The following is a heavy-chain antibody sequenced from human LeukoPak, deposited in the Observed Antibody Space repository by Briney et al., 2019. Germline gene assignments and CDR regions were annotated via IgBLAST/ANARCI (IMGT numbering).Heavy chain of an antibody. CDR2: ISGSGGST. CDR3: AKAYDSSGYYYDY. D-gene: IGHD3-22*01. J-gene: IGHJ4*02. Sequence: GGSLRLSCAASGFTFSSYAMSWVRQAPGEGLEWVSAISGSGGSTYYADSVKGRFTISRDNSKNTLYLQMNSLRAEDTAVYYCAKAYDSSGYYYDYWGQGTLVTVSS. CDR1: GFTFSSYA. V-gene: IGHV3-23*01.